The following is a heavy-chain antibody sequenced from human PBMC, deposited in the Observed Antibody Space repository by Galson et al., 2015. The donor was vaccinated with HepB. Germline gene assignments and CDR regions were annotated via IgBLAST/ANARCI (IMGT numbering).Heavy chain of an antibody. V-gene: IGHV4-34*01. Sequence: LSLTCAVYGGSFSGYYWSWIRQPPGKGLEWIGEINHSGSTNYNPSLKSRVTISVDTSKNQFSLKLSSVTAADTAVYYCARGKVSSSFPYYYYYYYMDVRGKGTTVTVSS. CDR2: INHSGST. CDR1: GGSFSGYY. CDR3: ARGKVSSSFPYYYYYYYMDV. D-gene: IGHD6-6*01. J-gene: IGHJ6*03.